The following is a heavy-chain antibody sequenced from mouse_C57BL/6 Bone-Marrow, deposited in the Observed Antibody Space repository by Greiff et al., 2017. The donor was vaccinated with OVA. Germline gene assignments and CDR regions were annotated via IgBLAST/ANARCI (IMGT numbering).Heavy chain of an antibody. V-gene: IGHV1-50*01. J-gene: IGHJ1*03. CDR1: GYTFTSYW. Sequence: QVQLQQPGAELVKPGASVKLSCKASGYTFTSYWMQWVKQRPGQGLEWIGEIDPSDSYTNYNQKFQGKATLTVDTSSSTAYMQLSSLTSEDSAVYYCARRDYGSSHWYFDVWGTGTTVTVSS. CDR3: ARRDYGSSHWYFDV. D-gene: IGHD1-1*01. CDR2: IDPSDSYT.